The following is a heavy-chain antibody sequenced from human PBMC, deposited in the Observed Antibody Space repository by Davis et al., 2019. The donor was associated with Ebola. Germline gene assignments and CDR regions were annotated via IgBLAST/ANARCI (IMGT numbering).Heavy chain of an antibody. V-gene: IGHV3-23*01. Sequence: GESLKISCAASGLTFSLFSMNWVRQAPGKGLEWVSAMRGSHGKTDYADSVKGRFTIFRDNSKNMMYLQMNNLGAEDTAVYYCAKDQGGSYRLDDAFDIWGQGTMVTVS. CDR3: AKDQGGSYRLDDAFDI. D-gene: IGHD1-26*01. CDR1: GLTFSLFS. J-gene: IGHJ3*02. CDR2: MRGSHGKT.